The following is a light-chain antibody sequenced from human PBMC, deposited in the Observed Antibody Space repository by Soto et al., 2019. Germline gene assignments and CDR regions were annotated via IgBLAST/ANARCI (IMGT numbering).Light chain of an antibody. CDR2: GAS. V-gene: IGKV3-15*01. Sequence: EKVMTQSPAALSVSPGERATLSCRASQSVNSNLASYQRKPGQAPRLLLYGASTRATGIPARFSGSASGTEFTLTISSLQSEDSAVYYCQQYNDWPLTFGGGTKVEIK. CDR1: QSVNSN. CDR3: QQYNDWPLT. J-gene: IGKJ4*01.